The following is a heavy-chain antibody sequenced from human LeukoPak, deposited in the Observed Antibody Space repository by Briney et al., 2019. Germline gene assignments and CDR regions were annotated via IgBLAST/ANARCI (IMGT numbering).Heavy chain of an antibody. D-gene: IGHD3-3*01. CDR3: ARARCDFWSGSLQWFDP. CDR1: GGTFSSYA. V-gene: IGHV1-69*13. CDR2: IIPIFGTA. J-gene: IGHJ5*02. Sequence: ASVKVSCKASGGTFSSYAISWVRQAPGQGLEWMGGIIPIFGTANYAQKFQGRVTITADESTSTAYMELSSLRSEDTAVYYCARARCDFWSGSLQWFDPWGQGTLVTVSS.